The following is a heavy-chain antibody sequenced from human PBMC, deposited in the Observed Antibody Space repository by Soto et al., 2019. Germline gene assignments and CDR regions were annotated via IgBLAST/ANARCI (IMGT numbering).Heavy chain of an antibody. V-gene: IGHV3-23*01. CDR3: ARGGSSIVVVPAPKGGDYYGMDV. D-gene: IGHD2-2*01. CDR1: GFTFSSYS. J-gene: IGHJ6*02. CDR2: ISGSGVST. Sequence: GGSLRLSCAASGFTFSSYSMSWVRQAPWKGLEWVSAISGSGVSTYYADSVKGRFTISRDNSKNTLYLQMNSLRAEDTAVYYCARGGSSIVVVPAPKGGDYYGMDVWGRGTTVTVSS.